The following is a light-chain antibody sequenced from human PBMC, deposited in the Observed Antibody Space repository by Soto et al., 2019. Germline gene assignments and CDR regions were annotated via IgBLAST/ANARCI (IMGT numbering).Light chain of an antibody. Sequence: QYALTQPASVPGSPGQSITISCTGTSSDVGGYNYVSWSQQHPGNAATLMIYEVSNRPSGVSNRVAGSKSGNTASLTISGLQAEDEADYYCSSYTNSSTRVFGAGTKVTV. CDR2: EVS. CDR3: SSYTNSSTRV. J-gene: IGLJ1*01. CDR1: SSDVGGYNY. V-gene: IGLV2-14*01.